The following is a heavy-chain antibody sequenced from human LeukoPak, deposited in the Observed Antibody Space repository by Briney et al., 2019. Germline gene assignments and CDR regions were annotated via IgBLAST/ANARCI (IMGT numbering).Heavy chain of an antibody. V-gene: IGHV3-73*01. J-gene: IGHJ6*03. CDR3: AELGITMIGGV. CDR2: IRSKANSYAT. CDR1: GFTFSGSA. D-gene: IGHD3-10*02. Sequence: GGSLKLSCAASGFTFSGSAMHWVRQASGKGLEWVGRIRSKANSYATAYAASVKGRFTISRDDSKNTAYLQMNSLRAEDTAVYYCAELGITMIGGVWGKGTTVTISS.